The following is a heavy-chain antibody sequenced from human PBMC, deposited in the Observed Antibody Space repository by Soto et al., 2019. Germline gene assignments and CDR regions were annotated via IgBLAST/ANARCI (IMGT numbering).Heavy chain of an antibody. V-gene: IGHV5-51*01. D-gene: IGHD6-13*01. Sequence: GESLKISCKGSGYSFTSYWIGWVRQMPGKGLEWMGIIYPGDSDTRYSPSFQGQVTISADKSISTAYLQWGSLKASDTAMYYCARQGVNRGSSWPTPYYYGMDVWGQGTTVTVSS. J-gene: IGHJ6*02. CDR1: GYSFTSYW. CDR3: ARQGVNRGSSWPTPYYYGMDV. CDR2: IYPGDSDT.